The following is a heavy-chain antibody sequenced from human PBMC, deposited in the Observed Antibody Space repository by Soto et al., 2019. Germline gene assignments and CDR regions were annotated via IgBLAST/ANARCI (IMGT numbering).Heavy chain of an antibody. CDR3: ARCIAAAGPIDY. V-gene: IGHV4-59*12. CDR2: IYYSGST. CDR1: GGSISSSY. J-gene: IGHJ4*02. Sequence: PSETLSLTCTVSGGSISSSYWSWIRQPPGKGLEWIGYIYYSGSTNYNPSLKSRVAISVDKSKNQFSLKLSSVTAADTAVYYCARCIAAAGPIDYWGQGTLVTVSS. D-gene: IGHD6-13*01.